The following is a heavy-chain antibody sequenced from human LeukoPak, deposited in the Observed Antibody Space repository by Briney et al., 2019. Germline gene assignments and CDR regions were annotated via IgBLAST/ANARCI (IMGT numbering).Heavy chain of an antibody. D-gene: IGHD5-24*01. V-gene: IGHV1-46*01. CDR3: ARLPRDGYNWNDAFDI. J-gene: IGHJ3*02. Sequence: ASVKVSCKASGYTFTSYGISWVRQAPGQGLEWMGIINPSGGSTSYAQKFQGRVTMTRDTSTSTVYMELSSLRSEDTAVYYCARLPRDGYNWNDAFDIWGQGTMVTVSS. CDR2: INPSGGST. CDR1: GYTFTSYG.